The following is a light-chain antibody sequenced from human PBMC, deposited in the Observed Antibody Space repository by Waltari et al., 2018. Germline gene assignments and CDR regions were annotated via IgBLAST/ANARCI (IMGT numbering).Light chain of an antibody. V-gene: IGKV3-20*01. Sequence: EIMLTQSPGPLSLSPGERATLSCRASQNIGRYLVWYQQKPGQAPRLLIYEASRRATGIPDRVSGSGSGTDFSLTISRLEPEDFAVYYCQNHERLPATFGQGTKVEIK. CDR2: EAS. CDR1: QNIGRY. CDR3: QNHERLPAT. J-gene: IGKJ1*01.